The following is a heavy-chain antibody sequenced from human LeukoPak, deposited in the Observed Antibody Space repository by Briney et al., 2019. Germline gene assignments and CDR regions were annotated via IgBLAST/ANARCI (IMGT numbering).Heavy chain of an antibody. CDR1: GGSFSGYY. V-gene: IGHV4-34*01. J-gene: IGHJ4*02. CDR3: ARRQYHGRCFDY. CDR2: INHSGST. D-gene: IGHD2-2*01. Sequence: PSETLSLTCAVYGGSFSGYYWSWIRQPPGKGLEWIGEINHSGSTNYNPSLKSRVTISVDTSKNQFSLKLSSVTAADTAVYYCARRQYHGRCFDYWGQGTLVTVSS.